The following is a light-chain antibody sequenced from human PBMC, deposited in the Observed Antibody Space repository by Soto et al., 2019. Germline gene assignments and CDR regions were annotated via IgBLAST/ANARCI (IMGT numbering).Light chain of an antibody. Sequence: EVVLTQSPGTRSLSPGQRATLSCRASHSVDSTYLAWYQQNPGHAPRLLIYGASTRATGIPAWFSGSGSGTDFALTISRLEPEDFAVYYCQQNGTSGTFGQGTKVEI. CDR1: HSVDSTY. V-gene: IGKV3-20*01. J-gene: IGKJ1*01. CDR2: GAS. CDR3: QQNGTSGT.